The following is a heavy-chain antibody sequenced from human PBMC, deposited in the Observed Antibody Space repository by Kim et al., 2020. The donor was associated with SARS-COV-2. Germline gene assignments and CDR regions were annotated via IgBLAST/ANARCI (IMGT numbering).Heavy chain of an antibody. CDR3: AHDNSGYGRFGY. Sequence: YYNPSLESRVTASVDTSNNQFSLRLSSVTAADTAVYYCAHDNSGYGRFGYSGQGTLVTVSS. V-gene: IGHV4-39*01. D-gene: IGHD3-22*01. J-gene: IGHJ4*02.